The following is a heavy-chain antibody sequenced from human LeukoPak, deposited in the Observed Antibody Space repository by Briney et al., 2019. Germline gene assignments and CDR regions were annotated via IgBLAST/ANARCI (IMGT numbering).Heavy chain of an antibody. Sequence: GGSLRLSCAASGFSFSVYSMNWVRQAPGKGLEWVSSISSRSYTDYADSVRGRFTISRDNAKNSLFLQMNSLRAEDTAVYYCASYGGFTSATLVDLLWGQGTLVTVPS. D-gene: IGHD4-23*01. V-gene: IGHV3-69-1*01. CDR2: ISSRSYT. CDR3: ASYGGFTSATLVDLL. CDR1: GFSFSVYS. J-gene: IGHJ4*02.